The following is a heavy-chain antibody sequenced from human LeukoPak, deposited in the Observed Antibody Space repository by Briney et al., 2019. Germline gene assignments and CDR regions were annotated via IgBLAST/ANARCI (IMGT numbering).Heavy chain of an antibody. V-gene: IGHV3-7*03. D-gene: IGHD6-13*01. CDR2: IKKDGTEK. J-gene: IGHJ6*03. CDR3: ARGSQQQLVGYYYYYYMDV. CDR1: GFTFSSYW. Sequence: GGSLRLSCAASGFTFSSYWMSWVRQAPGKGLEWVANIKKDGTEKKYVDSVKGRFTISRDNAKNSLYLQMNSLRAEDTAVYYCARGSQQQLVGYYYYYYMDVWGKGTTVTISS.